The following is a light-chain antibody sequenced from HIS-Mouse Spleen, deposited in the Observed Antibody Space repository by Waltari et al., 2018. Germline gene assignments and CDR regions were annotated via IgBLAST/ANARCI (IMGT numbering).Light chain of an antibody. J-gene: IGLJ2*01. Sequence: SYELTQPLSVSVSPGQTARTTCSGDALPTKYSYWYQQKSGQAPVLVIYEDSKRPSGIPERFSGSSSGTMATLTISGAQVEDEADYYCYSTDSSGNHRVFGGGTKLTVL. CDR1: ALPTKY. CDR3: YSTDSSGNHRV. V-gene: IGLV3-10*01. CDR2: EDS.